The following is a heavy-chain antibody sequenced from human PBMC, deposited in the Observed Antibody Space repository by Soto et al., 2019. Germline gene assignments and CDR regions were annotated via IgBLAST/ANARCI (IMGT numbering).Heavy chain of an antibody. CDR3: ARSFGLNGDWFDP. CDR2: IYWDDDK. V-gene: IGHV2-5*02. J-gene: IGHJ5*02. D-gene: IGHD1-1*01. CDR1: GFSLSTSGVG. Sequence: QITLKESGPTLVKPTQTLTLTCTFSGFSLSTSGVGVGWIRQPPGKALEWLALIYWDDDKRYSPPLKSRLTMTKDTSKNQVLITLTNMDPVETAAYFCARSFGLNGDWFDPWGQGTLVTVSS.